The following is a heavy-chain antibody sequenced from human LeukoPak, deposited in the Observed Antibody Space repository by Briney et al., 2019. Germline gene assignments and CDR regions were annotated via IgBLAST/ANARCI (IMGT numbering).Heavy chain of an antibody. CDR3: ARGRYVTTRGGAAAGFLDY. D-gene: IGHD6-13*01. CDR1: GGSFSGHY. V-gene: IGHV4-34*01. CDR2: INHGGST. Sequence: SETESLTCAVSGGSFSGHYWNWFRQPPGKGLEWIGEINHGGSTNYNPSLKSRVTISVDTSQNQFSLRLSSVTAADTAVYYCARGRYVTTRGGAAAGFLDYWGQGTLVTVST. J-gene: IGHJ4*02.